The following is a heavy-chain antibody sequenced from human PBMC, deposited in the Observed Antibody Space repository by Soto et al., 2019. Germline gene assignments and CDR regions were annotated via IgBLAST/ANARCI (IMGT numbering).Heavy chain of an antibody. CDR3: ASRIAARPKYYGMDV. CDR2: IIPIFGTA. V-gene: IGHV1-69*13. J-gene: IGHJ6*02. Sequence: SVKVSCKASGGTFSSYAISWVRQAPGQGLEWMGGIIPIFGTANYAQKFQGRVTITADESTSTAYMELSSLRSEDTAVYYRASRIAARPKYYGMDVWGQGTTVTVSS. CDR1: GGTFSSYA. D-gene: IGHD6-6*01.